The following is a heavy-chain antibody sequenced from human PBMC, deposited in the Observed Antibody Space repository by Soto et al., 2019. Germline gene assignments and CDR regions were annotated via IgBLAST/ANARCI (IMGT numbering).Heavy chain of an antibody. CDR2: LSGSGSTI. D-gene: IGHD2-2*01. CDR1: GFTFSGYD. Sequence: PGGSLRLSCAASGFTFSGYDMTWVRRAPGKGLEWVSYLSGSGSTIYYADSVKGRFTLSRDKAKSSLYLQMNSLRAEDTAVYYCAAIVVVPAAPMDAWGQGTTVTVSS. CDR3: AAIVVVPAAPMDA. V-gene: IGHV3-48*03. J-gene: IGHJ6*02.